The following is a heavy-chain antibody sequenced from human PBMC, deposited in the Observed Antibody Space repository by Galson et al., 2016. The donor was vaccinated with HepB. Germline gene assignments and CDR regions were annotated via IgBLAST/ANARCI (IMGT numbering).Heavy chain of an antibody. Sequence: SLRLSCAASGFTFNDYSMSWVRQAPGKGLEWVSSISSLSIHMYYGDPVKGRFTISRDNTKNSMFLQMNGLGAEDAAVYYCARGRGYCSSTGCYCNFDSWGQGTLVTVSS. CDR3: ARGRGYCSSTGCYCNFDS. D-gene: IGHD2-2*01. V-gene: IGHV3-21*01. CDR1: GFTFNDYS. J-gene: IGHJ4*02. CDR2: ISSLSIHM.